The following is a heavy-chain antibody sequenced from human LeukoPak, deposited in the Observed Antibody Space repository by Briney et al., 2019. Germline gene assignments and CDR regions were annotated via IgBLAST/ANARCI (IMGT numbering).Heavy chain of an antibody. J-gene: IGHJ4*02. CDR1: GFTVSSNY. CDR3: ARGVPSPFPDPFDH. V-gene: IGHV3-66*02. D-gene: IGHD2/OR15-2a*01. CDR2: IHSGGAT. Sequence: GGSLRLSCAASGFTVSSNYMSWVRQAPGKGPEWVSVIHSGGATHYADSVKGRFTISRDNSKNTLYLQMNSLRAEDTAVYYCARGVPSPFPDPFDHWGQGTLVTVSS.